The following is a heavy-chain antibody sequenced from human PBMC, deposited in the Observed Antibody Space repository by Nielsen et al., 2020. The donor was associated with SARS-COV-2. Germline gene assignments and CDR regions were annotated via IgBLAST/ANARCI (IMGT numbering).Heavy chain of an antibody. Sequence: GGSLRLSCAASGFTFSSYWMSWVRQAPGKGLEWVANIKQDGSEKYYVDSVKGRFTISRDNAKNSLYLQMNSLRAEDTAVYYCATLYDFWSGYYAGRVDYWGQGTLVTVSS. CDR1: GFTFSSYW. CDR2: IKQDGSEK. CDR3: ATLYDFWSGYYAGRVDY. V-gene: IGHV3-7*01. J-gene: IGHJ4*02. D-gene: IGHD3-3*01.